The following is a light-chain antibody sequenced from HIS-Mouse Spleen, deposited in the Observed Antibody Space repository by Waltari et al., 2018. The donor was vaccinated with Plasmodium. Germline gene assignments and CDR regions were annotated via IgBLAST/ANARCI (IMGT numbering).Light chain of an antibody. CDR1: IGSIARNY. Sequence: NFMLTQPHSVSESPGKTVTISCTRSIGSIARNYVPGYQQRPGSAPTTVIYEDNQRPSGVPDRFSGSIDSSSNSASLTISGLKTEDEADYYCQSYDSSNQVFGGGTKLTVL. J-gene: IGLJ3*02. V-gene: IGLV6-57*04. CDR3: QSYDSSNQV. CDR2: EDN.